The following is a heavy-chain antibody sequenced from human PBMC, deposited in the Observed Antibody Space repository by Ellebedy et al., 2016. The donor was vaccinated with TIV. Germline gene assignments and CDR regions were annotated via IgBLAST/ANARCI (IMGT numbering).Heavy chain of an antibody. V-gene: IGHV3-23*01. J-gene: IGHJ4*02. Sequence: PGGSLRLSCAASGYIFTDYAISWVRQAPGKGLEWVSVISGVTYYADSGKCRFTISRETSRNTVELQMNGLRVEDTGIYYCAKERGYGAFYFHYWGQGAQVTVSS. CDR1: GYIFTDYA. D-gene: IGHD5-12*01. CDR2: ISGVT. CDR3: AKERGYGAFYFHY.